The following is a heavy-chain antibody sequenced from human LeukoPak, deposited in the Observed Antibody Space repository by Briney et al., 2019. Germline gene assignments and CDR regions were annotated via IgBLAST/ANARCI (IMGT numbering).Heavy chain of an antibody. V-gene: IGHV4-30-4*01. J-gene: IGHJ5*02. CDR3: ARPYYYDSRIDP. CDR2: MYYSGST. CDR1: GGSISSGDYY. Sequence: SQTLSLTCTVSGGSISSGDYYWSWIRQPPGKGLEWIAYMYYSGSTYYNPSLKSLATMSADTSKNQLSLKLSSVTAADTAVYYCARPYYYDSRIDPWGQGILVTVSS. D-gene: IGHD3-22*01.